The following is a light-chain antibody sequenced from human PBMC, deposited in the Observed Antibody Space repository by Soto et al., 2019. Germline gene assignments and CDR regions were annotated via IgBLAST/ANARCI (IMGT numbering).Light chain of an antibody. Sequence: QSVLTQPASVSGSPGQSITISCTGNSSDIGGYNYVSWYQQYPGKAPKLMIFGVSDRPSGVSNRFSGSKSGTTASLTISGLQAEDEADYYCSSYKTSSTVVVFGGGTKVTVL. J-gene: IGLJ2*01. CDR3: SSYKTSSTVVV. CDR1: SSDIGGYNY. CDR2: GVS. V-gene: IGLV2-14*01.